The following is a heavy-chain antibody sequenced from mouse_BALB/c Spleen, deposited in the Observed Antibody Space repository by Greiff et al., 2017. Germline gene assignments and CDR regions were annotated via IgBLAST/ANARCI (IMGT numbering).Heavy chain of an antibody. V-gene: IGHV1-7*01. CDR1: GYTFTSYW. J-gene: IGHJ3*01. CDR3: ARRGGLRPFAY. Sequence: QVQLQQSGAELAKPGASVKMSCKASGYTFTSYWMHWVKQRPGQGLEWIGYINPSTGYTEYNQKFKDKATLTADKSSSTAYMQLSSLTSEDSAVYYCARRGGLRPFAYWGQGTLVTVSA. CDR2: INPSTGYT. D-gene: IGHD2-4*01.